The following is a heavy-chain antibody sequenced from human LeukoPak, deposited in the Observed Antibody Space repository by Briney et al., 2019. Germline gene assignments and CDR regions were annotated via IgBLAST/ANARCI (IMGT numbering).Heavy chain of an antibody. CDR3: ARAVVGAAAEYFQH. D-gene: IGHD1-26*01. V-gene: IGHV1-69*05. J-gene: IGHJ1*01. CDR2: IIPIFGTA. Sequence: VASVKVSCKASGYTFTSYYMHWVRQAPGQGLEWMGGIIPIFGTANYAQKFQGRVTITTDESTSTAYMELSSLRSEDTAVYYCARAVVGAAAEYFQHWGQGTLVTVSS. CDR1: GYTFTSYY.